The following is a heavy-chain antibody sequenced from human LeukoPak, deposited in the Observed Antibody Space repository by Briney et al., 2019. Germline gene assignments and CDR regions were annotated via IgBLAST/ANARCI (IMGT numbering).Heavy chain of an antibody. CDR2: IKQDGSEK. CDR1: GFTFSSYW. Sequence: GGSLRLSCAASGFTFSSYWMSWVRQAPGKGLEWVANIKQDGSEKYYVDSVKGRFTISRDNAKNSLYLQMNSLRAEDTAVYYCAKDRLWFGGIRYYFDYWGQGTLVTVSS. V-gene: IGHV3-7*03. D-gene: IGHD3-10*01. J-gene: IGHJ4*02. CDR3: AKDRLWFGGIRYYFDY.